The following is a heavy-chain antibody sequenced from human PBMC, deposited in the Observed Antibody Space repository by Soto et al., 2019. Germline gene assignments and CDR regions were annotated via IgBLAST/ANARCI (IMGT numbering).Heavy chain of an antibody. CDR2: ISDDGSQK. D-gene: IGHD2-21*02. CDR3: ARSIVVVTALDY. V-gene: IGHV3-30-3*01. Sequence: GGSLRLSCAASGFQFSSNSIHWVRQAPGKGLEWVAVISDDGSQKYYADSVKGRFTISRDNSKNTLYLQMNSLRLEDTAVYYCARSIVVVTALDYWGQGTLVTVSS. CDR1: GFQFSSNS. J-gene: IGHJ4*02.